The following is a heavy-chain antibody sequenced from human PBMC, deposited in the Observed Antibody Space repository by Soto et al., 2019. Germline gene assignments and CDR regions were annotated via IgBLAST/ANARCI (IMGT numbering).Heavy chain of an antibody. D-gene: IGHD6-19*01. J-gene: IGHJ4*02. V-gene: IGHV1-69*13. CDR3: ARGLGSGWYSVHGY. CDR1: GGTFSSYA. CDR2: IIPIFGTA. Sequence: GASVKVSCKASGGTFSSYAISWVRQAPGQGLEWMGGIIPIFGTANHAQKFQGRVTITADESTSTAYMELSSLRSEDTAVYYCARGLGSGWYSVHGYWGQGTLVTVSS.